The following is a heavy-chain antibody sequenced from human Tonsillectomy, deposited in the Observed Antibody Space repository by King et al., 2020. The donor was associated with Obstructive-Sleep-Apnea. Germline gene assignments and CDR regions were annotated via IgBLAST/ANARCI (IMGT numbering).Heavy chain of an antibody. CDR2: IYTSGTT. Sequence: QLQESGPGLVKPSETLSLTCSVSGGSMNTFYWSWIRQPAGKGLEWSGRIYTSGTTNCNPSLKSRVTMSVDTSKKQFSLKLSSVTAADTAVYYCAREFQDWGQGTLVTVSS. CDR1: GGSMNTFY. J-gene: IGHJ1*01. V-gene: IGHV4-4*07. CDR3: AREFQD.